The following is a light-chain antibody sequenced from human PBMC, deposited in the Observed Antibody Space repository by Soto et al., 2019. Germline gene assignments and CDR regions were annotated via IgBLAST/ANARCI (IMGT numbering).Light chain of an antibody. CDR1: SSNIGAGYD. Sequence: SGLTEPPSVSGAPGQRVTISCTGSSSNIGAGYDVHWYQQLPGTAPKLLIYGNSNRPSGVPDRFSGSKSGTSASLAITGLQAEDEADFYCQSHDSSLSAYVFGTGTKVTVL. V-gene: IGLV1-40*01. J-gene: IGLJ1*01. CDR3: QSHDSSLSAYV. CDR2: GNS.